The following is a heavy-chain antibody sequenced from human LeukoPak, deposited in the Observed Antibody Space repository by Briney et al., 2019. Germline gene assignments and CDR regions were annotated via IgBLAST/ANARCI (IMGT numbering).Heavy chain of an antibody. Sequence: GGSLRLSCVASGFTFSSYEMNWVRQAPGKGLEWVSFISSSGSSIYYADSVKGRFTISRDNAKNSLFLQMNSLRAEDTALYYCARAATSGYSFDYWGQGTLVTVSS. J-gene: IGHJ4*02. D-gene: IGHD3-22*01. CDR2: ISSSGSSI. CDR3: ARAATSGYSFDY. V-gene: IGHV3-48*03. CDR1: GFTFSSYE.